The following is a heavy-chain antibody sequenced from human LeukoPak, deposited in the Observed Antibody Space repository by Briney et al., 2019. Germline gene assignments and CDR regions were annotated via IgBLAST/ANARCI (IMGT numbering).Heavy chain of an antibody. D-gene: IGHD6-13*01. Sequence: ASVKVSCKASGYTFTSYYMHWVRQAPGQGLEWMGIINPSGGSTSYAQKFQGRVTMTRDTSTSTVYMELSSLRSEDTAVYYCAKERGRYSSSWRLDYWGQGTLVTVSS. CDR3: AKERGRYSSSWRLDY. CDR1: GYTFTSYY. CDR2: INPSGGST. J-gene: IGHJ4*02. V-gene: IGHV1-46*01.